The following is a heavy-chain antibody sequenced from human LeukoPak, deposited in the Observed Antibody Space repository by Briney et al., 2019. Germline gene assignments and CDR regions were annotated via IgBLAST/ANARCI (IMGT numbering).Heavy chain of an antibody. CDR1: GGSISSGGYY. D-gene: IGHD3-3*01. V-gene: IGHV4-31*03. CDR3: ARGYYDFWSGYYTHFDY. Sequence: SQTLSLTCTVSGGSISSGGYYWSWIRQHPGKGLEWIGYIYYSGSTYYNPSLKSRVTISVDTSKNQFSLKLSSVTAADTAVYYCARGYYDFWSGYYTHFDYWGQGTLVTVSS. J-gene: IGHJ4*02. CDR2: IYYSGST.